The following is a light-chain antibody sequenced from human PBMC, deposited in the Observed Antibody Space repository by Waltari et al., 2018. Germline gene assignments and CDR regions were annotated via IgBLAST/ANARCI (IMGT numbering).Light chain of an antibody. CDR1: SSNSGSSN. Sequence: QSVLTQPPSASGTPGQSATIACSGSSSNSGSSNVYWYQQLPGTAPKLLIYRNNQRPSGVPDRFSGSKSGTSASLAISGLRSEDEADYYCAAWDDSLSGPVFGGGTKLTVL. V-gene: IGLV1-47*01. CDR2: RNN. J-gene: IGLJ2*01. CDR3: AAWDDSLSGPV.